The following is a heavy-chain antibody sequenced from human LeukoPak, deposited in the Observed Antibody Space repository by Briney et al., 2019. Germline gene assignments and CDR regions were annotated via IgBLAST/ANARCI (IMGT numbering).Heavy chain of an antibody. CDR3: MTAAGYNFGQY. D-gene: IGHD5-18*01. Sequence: GGSPRLSCAASGLTVNNNYMNWVRQAPGKGLEWVSALYIGGNTYYADSVRGRFTISRDNSKNTLYLQMNSLRAEDTAIYYCMTAAGYNFGQYWGQGTLVTVSS. CDR2: LYIGGNT. V-gene: IGHV3-53*01. J-gene: IGHJ4*02. CDR1: GLTVNNNY.